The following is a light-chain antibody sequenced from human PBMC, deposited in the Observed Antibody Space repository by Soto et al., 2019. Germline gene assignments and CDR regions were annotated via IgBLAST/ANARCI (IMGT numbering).Light chain of an antibody. CDR3: AAWDDSRNGWV. CDR1: SSNIGSNT. Sequence: QSVLTQPPSASGTPGQRVTITYSGSSSNIGSNTVNWYQQLPGTAPKLLIYSNNKRPSGVPDRFSGAKSGTSASLAISGLQSEDEADYYCAAWDDSRNGWVFGGGTQLTVL. V-gene: IGLV1-44*01. CDR2: SNN. J-gene: IGLJ3*02.